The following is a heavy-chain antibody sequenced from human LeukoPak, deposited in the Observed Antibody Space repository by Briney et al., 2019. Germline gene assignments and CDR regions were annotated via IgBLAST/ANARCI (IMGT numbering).Heavy chain of an antibody. Sequence: SETLSLTCTVSGGSISSSYWSWIRQPPGKGLEWIGYIYYTGSTTYNPSLKSRVTISVDTSKNQFSLKLRSVTAADTAVYYCARGRDSSGAVAFDIWGQGTMVTVSS. CDR3: ARGRDSSGAVAFDI. D-gene: IGHD3-22*01. J-gene: IGHJ3*02. CDR1: GGSISSSY. CDR2: IYYTGST. V-gene: IGHV4-59*01.